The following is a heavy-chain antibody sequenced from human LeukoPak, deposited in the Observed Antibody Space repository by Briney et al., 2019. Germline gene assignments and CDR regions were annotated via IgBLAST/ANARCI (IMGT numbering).Heavy chain of an antibody. CDR1: GYTLTELS. CDR2: FDPEDGET. Sequence: ASVKVSCKVSGYTLTELSMHWVRQAPGKGLEWMGGFDPEDGETIYAQKFQGRVTMTEDTSTDTAYMELSSLRSEDTAVYYCGTDLLYYDSSGPNRWGQETLVTVSS. CDR3: GTDLLYYDSSGPNR. V-gene: IGHV1-24*01. D-gene: IGHD3-22*01. J-gene: IGHJ5*02.